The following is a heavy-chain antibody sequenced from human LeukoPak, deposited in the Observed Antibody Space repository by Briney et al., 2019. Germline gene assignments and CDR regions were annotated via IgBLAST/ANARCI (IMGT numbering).Heavy chain of an antibody. CDR2: IYSGGST. Sequence: PGGSLRLSCAASGFTVSSNYMSWVRQAPGKGLEWVSVIYSGGSTYYADSVKGRFTISRDNSKSTPYLQMNSLRAEDTAVYYCATVPDSSSYYFDYWGQGTLVTVSS. CDR3: ATVPDSSSYYFDY. V-gene: IGHV3-66*01. J-gene: IGHJ4*02. D-gene: IGHD6-6*01. CDR1: GFTVSSNY.